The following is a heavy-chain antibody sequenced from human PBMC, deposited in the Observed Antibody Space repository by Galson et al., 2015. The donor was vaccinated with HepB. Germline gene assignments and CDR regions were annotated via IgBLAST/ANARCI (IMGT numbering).Heavy chain of an antibody. V-gene: IGHV3-7*03. CDR1: GFTFSSYW. CDR3: ARDGRHCSGGSCYSKY. J-gene: IGHJ4*02. CDR2: INQDGSEK. Sequence: SLRLSCAASGFTFSSYWMSWVRQAPGKGLEWVANINQDGSEKYYVDSVKGQFTISRDNAKNSLYLQMNSLRAEDTAVYYCARDGRHCSGGSCYSKYWGQGTLVTVSS. D-gene: IGHD2-15*01.